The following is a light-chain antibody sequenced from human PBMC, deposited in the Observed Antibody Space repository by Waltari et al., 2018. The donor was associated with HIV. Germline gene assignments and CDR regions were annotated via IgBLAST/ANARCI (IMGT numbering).Light chain of an antibody. V-gene: IGLV4-69*01. Sequence: QLVLTQSPSASASPGASVNLTCTLSGGNNNYAIASHQQQPAKGPRYLMRLNSEGSHIKGNGIPDRYSGSSSGAERNLTISSLQSEDEADYYCQTWGTGIPVFGGGTKLTVL. CDR1: GGNNNYA. CDR2: LNSEGSH. CDR3: QTWGTGIPV. J-gene: IGLJ3*02.